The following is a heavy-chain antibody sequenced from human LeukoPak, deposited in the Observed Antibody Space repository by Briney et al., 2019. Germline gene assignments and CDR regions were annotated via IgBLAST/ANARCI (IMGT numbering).Heavy chain of an antibody. Sequence: SETLSLTCAVYGGSFSGYYWSWIRQPPGKGLEWIGEINHSGSTNYNPSLKSRVTISVDTSKNQFSLKLSSVTATDTAVYYCARGQLEGAAGIISVWFDPWGQGTLVTVSS. CDR3: ARGQLEGAAGIISVWFDP. J-gene: IGHJ5*02. CDR2: INHSGST. CDR1: GGSFSGYY. V-gene: IGHV4-34*01. D-gene: IGHD6-13*01.